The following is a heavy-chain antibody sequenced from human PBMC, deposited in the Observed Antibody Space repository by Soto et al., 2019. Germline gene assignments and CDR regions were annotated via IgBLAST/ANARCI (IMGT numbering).Heavy chain of an antibody. CDR2: IIPIHGTT. CDR1: AGSLTSYT. CDR3: ARGWGLVS. Sequence: QIEQSGAEVRKPGSSVRVSCTPSAGSLTSYTIAWVRQAPGQGFEWMGGIIPIHGTTEYAQKFQGRVTLTADESMNTATLEVTGLTSEDTAVYYCARGWGLVSWGQGTLVTVSS. J-gene: IGHJ4*02. V-gene: IGHV1-69*01. D-gene: IGHD3-16*01.